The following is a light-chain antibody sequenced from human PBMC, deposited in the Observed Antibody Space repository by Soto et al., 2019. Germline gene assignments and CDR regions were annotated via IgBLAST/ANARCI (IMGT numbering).Light chain of an antibody. CDR3: QQYGSSPPIT. Sequence: ELVLTQSPGTLSLSPGERATLSCRASQSVSSSYLAWYQQKPGQAPRLLIYGASSRATGIPDRFSGSGSGTDFTLTISRLEPEDFAVYYCQQYGSSPPITFGQGTDWRL. J-gene: IGKJ5*01. CDR1: QSVSSSY. CDR2: GAS. V-gene: IGKV3-20*01.